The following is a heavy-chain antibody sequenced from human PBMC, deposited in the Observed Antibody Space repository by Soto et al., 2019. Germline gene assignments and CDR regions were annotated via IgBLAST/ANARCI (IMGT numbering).Heavy chain of an antibody. Sequence: QVHLVQSGAEVKKPGASVKVSCKGSGYAFTTYGITWVRQAPGQGLEWMGWISAHNGNKNYAQKLQGSVTVTRDTPTSTAYMELRSLRSDDTAVYYCARGRYGDYWGQGALATVSS. V-gene: IGHV1-18*01. CDR1: GYAFTTYG. CDR2: ISAHNGNK. J-gene: IGHJ4*02. D-gene: IGHD1-1*01. CDR3: ARGRYGDY.